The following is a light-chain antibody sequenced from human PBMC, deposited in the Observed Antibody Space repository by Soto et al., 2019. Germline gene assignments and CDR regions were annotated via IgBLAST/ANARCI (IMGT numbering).Light chain of an antibody. Sequence: SYELGQPPSVSVAPGQTARITCGGNNIGRKSVHWYQQKAGQAPVLVVSDNSDRPSGIPERFSGSNSGNTATLTISRVAAGDEADYYCQVWDDTTDHPGVFGGGTKVTVL. V-gene: IGLV3-21*02. CDR3: QVWDDTTDHPGV. J-gene: IGLJ3*02. CDR2: DNS. CDR1: NIGRKS.